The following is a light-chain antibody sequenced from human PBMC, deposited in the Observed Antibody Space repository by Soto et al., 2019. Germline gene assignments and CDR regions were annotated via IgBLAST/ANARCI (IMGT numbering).Light chain of an antibody. Sequence: DIQMTQSPSSLSASVGDRVTITCQASDDISNYLNWYQQEPGKAPKVLIYDASHLESGVPSRFSGGGSGTEFTFTISSLQAEDIATYYFQQYANLPLTFGPGTKVDIK. J-gene: IGKJ3*01. CDR3: QQYANLPLT. CDR1: DDISNY. V-gene: IGKV1-33*01. CDR2: DAS.